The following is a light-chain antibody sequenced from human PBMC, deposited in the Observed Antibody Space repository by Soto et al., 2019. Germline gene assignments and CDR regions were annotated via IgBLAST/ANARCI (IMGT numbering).Light chain of an antibody. V-gene: IGLV2-14*01. CDR2: EVS. CDR3: SSYTSSSSYV. J-gene: IGLJ1*01. Sequence: QSALTQPASVSGSPGQSITISCTGTSSDVGGYNYVSWYQQYPGKAPKLMIYEVSNRPSGVSNRFSGSKSGNTASLTISGLQAEDEADYYRSSYTSSSSYVFGTGTKLTVL. CDR1: SSDVGGYNY.